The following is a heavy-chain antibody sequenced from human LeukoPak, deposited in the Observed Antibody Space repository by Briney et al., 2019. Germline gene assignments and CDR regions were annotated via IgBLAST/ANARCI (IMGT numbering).Heavy chain of an antibody. V-gene: IGHV3-23*01. D-gene: IGHD3-22*01. J-gene: IGHJ4*02. CDR1: GFTFSSYA. Sequence: PGGSLRLSCAASGFTFSSYAMSWVRQAPGKGLEWVSAISGSGGSTYYADSVKGRFTISRDNSKNTLYLQMNSLRAEDTAIYYCARDRSRITMTVAVTRGYYFDYWGQGTLVTVSS. CDR2: ISGSGGST. CDR3: ARDRSRITMTVAVTRGYYFDY.